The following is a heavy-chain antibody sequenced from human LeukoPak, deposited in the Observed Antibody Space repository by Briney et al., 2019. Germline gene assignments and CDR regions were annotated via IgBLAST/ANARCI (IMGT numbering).Heavy chain of an antibody. D-gene: IGHD2-8*01. J-gene: IGHJ6*03. CDR2: IILIFGTA. Sequence: SLKLSCKAFKGTFRSYAISWVRQAPRQRLEWMLGIILIFGTANYAQKYQGRVTITTDESTSTAYMELSSLRSEDTAVYYCARGVMSFDYYYYYMDVLGKGTTVTGSS. CDR1: KGTFRSYA. V-gene: IGHV1-69*05. CDR3: ARGVMSFDYYYYYMDV.